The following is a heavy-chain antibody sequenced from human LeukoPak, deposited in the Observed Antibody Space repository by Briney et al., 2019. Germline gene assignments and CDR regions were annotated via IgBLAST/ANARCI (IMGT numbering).Heavy chain of an antibody. CDR2: ISGYSGNT. Sequence: GASVKVSCKASGYTFSSHGISWVRQAPGQGLEWMGWISGYSGNTNYAQRLQGRVTMTTDTSTSTAYMELRSLRSDDTAVYYCARDSASRGYAHDAFDIWGQGKMVTVSS. CDR3: ARDSASRGYAHDAFDI. CDR1: GYTFSSHG. D-gene: IGHD5-12*01. J-gene: IGHJ3*02. V-gene: IGHV1-18*01.